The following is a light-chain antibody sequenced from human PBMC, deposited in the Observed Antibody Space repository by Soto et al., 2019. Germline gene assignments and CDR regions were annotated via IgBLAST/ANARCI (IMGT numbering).Light chain of an antibody. V-gene: IGLV2-14*03. J-gene: IGLJ2*01. Sequence: QSALTQAASVSGSPGQSITISCTGTSSDVGGYNYVSWYQQHPGKAPKLMIYDVSYRPSGVSNRFSGSKSGDTASLTISGLQAEDEADYYCSSYSNSTTRVFGGGTKLTVL. CDR2: DVS. CDR1: SSDVGGYNY. CDR3: SSYSNSTTRV.